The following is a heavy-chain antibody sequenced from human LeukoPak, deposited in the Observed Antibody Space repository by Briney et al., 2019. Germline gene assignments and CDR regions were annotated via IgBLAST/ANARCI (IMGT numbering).Heavy chain of an antibody. CDR3: ARDGGSGWRGTVRF. J-gene: IGHJ3*01. Sequence: GGSLRLSCAASGFTFSTYGMHWVRQAPGKGLEWVAVTAFNGSNNDYVTSYANSVKGRFTISRDNSKNTLYLQMSSLRAEDTAVYYCARDGGSGWRGTVRFWGQGTMLIVSS. CDR2: TAFNGSNNDYVT. D-gene: IGHD6-19*01. V-gene: IGHV3-30*03. CDR1: GFTFSTYG.